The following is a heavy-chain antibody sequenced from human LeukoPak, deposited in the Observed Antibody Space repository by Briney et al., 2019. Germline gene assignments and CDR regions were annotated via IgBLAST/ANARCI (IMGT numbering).Heavy chain of an antibody. V-gene: IGHV4-59*08. J-gene: IGHJ4*02. CDR2: IYYSGST. CDR1: GGSISSYY. D-gene: IGHD3-22*01. Sequence: SETLSLTCTVSGGSISSYYWSWIRQPPGKGLEWIGYIYYSGSTNYNPSLKSRVTISEDTSKNQFSLKLSSVTAADTAVYYCARHGPDYYDSSGAIDYWGQGTLVTVSS. CDR3: ARHGPDYYDSSGAIDY.